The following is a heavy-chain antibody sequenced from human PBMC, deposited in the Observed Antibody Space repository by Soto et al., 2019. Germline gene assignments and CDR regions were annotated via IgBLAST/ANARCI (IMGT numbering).Heavy chain of an antibody. CDR1: GYTFSTSG. CDR3: ARAPRLIQLSA. V-gene: IGHV1-3*01. Sequence: QVQLVQSGAEVKKAGASIRISCKASGYTFSTSGMHWVRQAPGQGLEWVGWINGVNGNTKYSQKFQDRVTITRDSSASTAYMELSGLTSEDTGVFYCARAPRLIQLSAWGQGTQVIVSS. J-gene: IGHJ5*02. CDR2: INGVNGNT. D-gene: IGHD1-1*01.